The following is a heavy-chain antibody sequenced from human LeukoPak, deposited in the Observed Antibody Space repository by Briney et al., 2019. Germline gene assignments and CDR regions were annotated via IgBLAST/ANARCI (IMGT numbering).Heavy chain of an antibody. J-gene: IGHJ4*02. Sequence: SETLSLTCAVYGDSFSGYYWSWIRQPPGKGLEWIGEINHSGSTNYNPSLKSRVTISVYTSKNQFSLKLSSVTAAGTAVYYCARVLASTAMALFDYWGEGTLVTASS. V-gene: IGHV4-34*01. CDR1: GDSFSGYY. CDR2: INHSGST. D-gene: IGHD5-18*01. CDR3: ARVLASTAMALFDY.